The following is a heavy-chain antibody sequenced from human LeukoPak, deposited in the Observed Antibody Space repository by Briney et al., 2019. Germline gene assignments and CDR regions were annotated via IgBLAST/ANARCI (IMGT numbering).Heavy chain of an antibody. CDR3: ARGTAYCGGDCYFDY. CDR1: GYTFTSYG. J-gene: IGHJ4*02. D-gene: IGHD2-21*01. V-gene: IGHV1-18*01. CDR2: ISAYNGNT. Sequence: ASVKVSCKASGYTFTSYGISWVRQAPGQGLEWMGWISAYNGNTNYAQKLQGRVTMTTDTSTSTAYMELRSLRSDDAAVYYCARGTAYCGGDCYFDYWGQGTLVTVSS.